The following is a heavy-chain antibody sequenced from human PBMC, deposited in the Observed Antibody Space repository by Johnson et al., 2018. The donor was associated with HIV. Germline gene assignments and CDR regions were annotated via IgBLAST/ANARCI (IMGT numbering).Heavy chain of an antibody. Sequence: QVQLVESGGGVVQPGRSLRLSCAASGFSFSPYALHWVRQTPGTGLEWVAVISYDGRNKYYADSVKGRFTISRDNSKNTMYLQMNSRRAEDTAVYYCATRGTFWSGYYDAFDIWGQGTMVTVSS. D-gene: IGHD3-3*01. CDR1: GFSFSPYA. V-gene: IGHV3-30-3*01. CDR3: ATRGTFWSGYYDAFDI. CDR2: ISYDGRNK. J-gene: IGHJ3*02.